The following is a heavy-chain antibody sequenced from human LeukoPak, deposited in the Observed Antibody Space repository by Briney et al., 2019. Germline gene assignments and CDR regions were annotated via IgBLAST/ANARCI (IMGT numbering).Heavy chain of an antibody. J-gene: IGHJ4*02. CDR2: IYSGGST. CDR3: ARGGYYYDSSGYYYLLDY. D-gene: IGHD3-22*01. V-gene: IGHV3-66*01. CDR1: GFTVSSDY. Sequence: GGSLSLSCAASGFTVSSDYMTGVRKAPGKGLEGVSVIYSGGSTYYADSVKGRFTISRDNSKNTLYLQMNSLRAEDTAVYYCARGGYYYDSSGYYYLLDYWGQGTLVTVSS.